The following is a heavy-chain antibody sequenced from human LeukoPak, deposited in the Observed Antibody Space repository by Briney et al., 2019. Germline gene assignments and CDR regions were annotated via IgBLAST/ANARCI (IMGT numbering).Heavy chain of an antibody. Sequence: GGPLRLSCAASGFTFSSYEMNWVRQAPGKGLEWVSYISGSGSTIYYADSVKGRFTISRDNAKNSLYLQMNSLRAEDTAVYYCARDRSTVAAWVDYWGQGTLVTVSS. CDR1: GFTFSSYE. J-gene: IGHJ4*02. D-gene: IGHD4-23*01. CDR2: ISGSGSTI. V-gene: IGHV3-48*03. CDR3: ARDRSTVAAWVDY.